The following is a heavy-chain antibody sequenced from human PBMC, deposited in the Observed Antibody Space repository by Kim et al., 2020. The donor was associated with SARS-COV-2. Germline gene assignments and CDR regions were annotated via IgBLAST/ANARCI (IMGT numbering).Heavy chain of an antibody. Sequence: GGSLRLSCAASGFTASSTSMTWVRQAPGKRLDWVSTIYSGGSTFYTDSVKGRFTISRDKSKNTVYLQMDSLRAEDTALYFCASGSASFFPWGQGTLVTVS. J-gene: IGHJ5*02. CDR2: IYSGGST. CDR3: ASGSASFFP. CDR1: GFTASSTS. V-gene: IGHV3-53*01. D-gene: IGHD2-15*01.